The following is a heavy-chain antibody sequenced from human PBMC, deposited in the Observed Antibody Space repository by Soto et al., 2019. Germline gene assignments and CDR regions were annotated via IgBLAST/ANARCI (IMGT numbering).Heavy chain of an antibody. Sequence: EVQLLESGGDLVQPGGSLRLSCVASGFTFSSYTMTWVRQAPGKGLEWVSVIYSSGDSTYYADSVKGRFTISRDNSKNTLYLQMNSLRADDTAVYYCAKSPTMTTKVVDYLGQGTLVTVSS. D-gene: IGHD4-17*01. CDR3: AKSPTMTTKVVDY. CDR1: GFTFSSYT. V-gene: IGHV3-23*01. J-gene: IGHJ4*02. CDR2: IYSSGDST.